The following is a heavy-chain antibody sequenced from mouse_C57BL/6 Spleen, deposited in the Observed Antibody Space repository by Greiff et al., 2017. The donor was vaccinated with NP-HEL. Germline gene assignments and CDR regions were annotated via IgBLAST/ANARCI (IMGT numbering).Heavy chain of an antibody. CDR3: ARSRYYGSLYYFDY. Sequence: QVQLQQPGAELVMPGASVKLSCKASGYTFTSYWMHWVKQRPGQGLEWIGEIDPSDSYTNYNQKFKGKSTLTVDKSSSTAYMQLSSLTSEDSAVYYCARSRYYGSLYYFDYWGQGTTLTVSS. CDR1: GYTFTSYW. J-gene: IGHJ2*01. CDR2: IDPSDSYT. D-gene: IGHD1-1*01. V-gene: IGHV1-69*01.